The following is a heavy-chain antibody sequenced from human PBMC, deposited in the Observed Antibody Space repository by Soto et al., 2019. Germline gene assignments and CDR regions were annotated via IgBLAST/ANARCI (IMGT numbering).Heavy chain of an antibody. CDR3: ASSLRHSSGWYGENY. J-gene: IGHJ4*02. Sequence: SETLSLTCAVYGGSFSCYYWSWIRQPPGKGLEWIGEINHSGSTNYNPSLKSRVTISVDTSKNQFSLKLSSVTAADTAVYYCASSLRHSSGWYGENYWGQGTLVTVSS. D-gene: IGHD6-19*01. CDR2: INHSGST. V-gene: IGHV4-34*01. CDR1: GGSFSCYY.